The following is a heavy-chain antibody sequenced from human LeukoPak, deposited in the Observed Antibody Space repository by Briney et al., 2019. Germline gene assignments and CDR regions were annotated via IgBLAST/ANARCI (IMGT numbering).Heavy chain of an antibody. Sequence: GGSLRLSCAASGITASNFYMMWVRQAPGKGLEWVSYISNNDVTKYADSVRGRLTISRDNSKNILYLQMNSLRVEDTAMYWCASSVTTVGAYDYWGQGTLVTVSS. J-gene: IGHJ4*02. CDR1: GITASNFY. D-gene: IGHD1-1*01. CDR2: ISNNDVT. CDR3: ASSVTTVGAYDY. V-gene: IGHV3-53*01.